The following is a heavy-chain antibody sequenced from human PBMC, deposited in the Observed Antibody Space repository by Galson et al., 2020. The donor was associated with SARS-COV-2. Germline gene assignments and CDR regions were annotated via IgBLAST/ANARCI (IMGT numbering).Heavy chain of an antibody. J-gene: IGHJ4*02. V-gene: IGHV4-34*01. CDR1: GGSFSGYY. CDR2: INHSGSA. D-gene: IGHD3-9*01. Sequence: SETLSLTCAAYGGSFSGYYWNWIRQPPGKGLEWIGEINHSGSANYNPSLKSRVTISVDTAKNQFSLKLSSVTAADTAVYYCARGPGTTRVLTGYYTLFDYWGQGTPVTVSS. CDR3: ARGPGTTRVLTGYYTLFDY.